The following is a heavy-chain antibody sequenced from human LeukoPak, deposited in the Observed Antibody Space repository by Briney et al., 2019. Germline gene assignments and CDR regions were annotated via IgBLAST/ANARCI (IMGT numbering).Heavy chain of an antibody. D-gene: IGHD3-10*01. CDR2: MNPNSGNT. CDR1: GYTFTSYD. V-gene: IGHV1-8*01. CDR3: ASASMGSYYYYYYYGMDV. Sequence: ASVKVSCKASGYTFTSYDINWVRQATGQGLEWMGWMNPNSGNTGYAQKFQGRVTMTRNTSISTAYMELSSLRSEDTAVYYCASASMGSYYYYYYYGMDVWGQGTTVTVSS. J-gene: IGHJ6*02.